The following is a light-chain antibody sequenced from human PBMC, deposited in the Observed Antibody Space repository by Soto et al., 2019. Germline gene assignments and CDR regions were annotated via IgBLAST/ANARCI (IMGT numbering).Light chain of an antibody. J-gene: IGLJ2*01. CDR1: SSDVGNYNY. Sequence: QSALTQPPSASGSPGQSVTISCTGTSSDVGNYNYVSWYQQYPGKAPKLIIYEVTRRPSGVPHRFSGSKSGNTASLTISGLQAEDEADYYCSSYTSSSTYVVFGGGTQLSVL. V-gene: IGLV2-8*01. CDR3: SSYTSSSTYVV. CDR2: EVT.